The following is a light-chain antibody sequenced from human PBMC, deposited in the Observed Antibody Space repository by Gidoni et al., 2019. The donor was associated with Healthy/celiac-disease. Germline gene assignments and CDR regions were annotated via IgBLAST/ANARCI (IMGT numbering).Light chain of an antibody. V-gene: IGKV3-20*01. J-gene: IGKJ1*01. CDR3: QLRA. CDR2: GAS. CDR1: QSVSSSY. Sequence: EIVLTQSPGTLSLSPGERATLSCRASQSVSSSYLAWYQQTPGQAPRLLIYGASSRATGIPDRFSGSGSGTDFTLTISRLEPEDFAVYYCQLRAFGQGTKVEIK.